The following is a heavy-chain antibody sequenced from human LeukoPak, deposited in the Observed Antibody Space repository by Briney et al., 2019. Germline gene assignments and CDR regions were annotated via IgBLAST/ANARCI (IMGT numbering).Heavy chain of an antibody. J-gene: IGHJ4*02. CDR3: ARDYYDSSGYYTGIFDY. Sequence: SVKVSCKASGYTLTGYYMHWVRQAPGQGLEWMGRIIPIFGTANYAQKFQGRVTITTDESTSTAYMELSSLRSEDTAVYYCARDYYDSSGYYTGIFDYWGQGTLVTVSS. V-gene: IGHV1-69*05. D-gene: IGHD3-22*01. CDR2: IIPIFGTA. CDR1: GYTLTGYY.